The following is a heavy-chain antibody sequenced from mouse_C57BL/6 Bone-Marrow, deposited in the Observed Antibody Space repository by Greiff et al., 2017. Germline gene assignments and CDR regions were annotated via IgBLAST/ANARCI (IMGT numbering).Heavy chain of an antibody. D-gene: IGHD3-2*02. V-gene: IGHV1-7*01. CDR1: GYTFTSYW. J-gene: IGHJ4*01. CDR3: AKQLRPHYYAMDY. Sequence: VKLMESGAELAKPGASVKLSCKASGYTFTSYWMHWVKQRPGQGLEWIGYINPSSGYTKYNQKFKDKATLTADKYSSTAYLQLSSLTYEDSAVYYCAKQLRPHYYAMDYWGQGTSGTVSS. CDR2: INPSSGYT.